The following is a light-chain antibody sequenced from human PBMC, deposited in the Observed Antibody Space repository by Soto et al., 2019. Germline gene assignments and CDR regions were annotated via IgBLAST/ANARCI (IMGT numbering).Light chain of an antibody. J-gene: IGKJ1*01. Sequence: EIVLTQSPGTLSLSPGEGATLSCRASQSVGSTYLAWYQQKPGQAPRLLVYAASTRATGIPDRFSGSGSGTDFTLTISRLEPEDSAVYYCQQFSSSRWTFGQGTKVEIK. CDR3: QQFSSSRWT. V-gene: IGKV3-20*01. CDR1: QSVGSTY. CDR2: AAS.